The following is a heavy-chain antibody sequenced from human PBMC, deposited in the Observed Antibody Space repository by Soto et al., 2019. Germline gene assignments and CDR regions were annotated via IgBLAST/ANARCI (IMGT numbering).Heavy chain of an antibody. V-gene: IGHV3-30*18. D-gene: IGHD6-6*01. J-gene: IGHJ6*02. CDR2: IAYDGTKK. CDR3: AKDWRYSSSPYYYYGMDL. Sequence: LRLSCPASGFTFRTFGMHWVRQAPGKGLEWVAVIAYDGTKKYYADSVKGRFTISRDNTENTLFLQMNSLRAEDTAMYYCAKDWRYSSSPYYYYGMDLWGQGTTVTVSS. CDR1: GFTFRTFG.